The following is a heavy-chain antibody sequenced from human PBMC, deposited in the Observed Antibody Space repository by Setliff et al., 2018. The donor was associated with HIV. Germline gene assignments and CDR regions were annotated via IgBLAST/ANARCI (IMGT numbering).Heavy chain of an antibody. CDR1: GGAFNDYY. D-gene: IGHD3-3*01. CDR3: ARVFGVVTPYWYFDL. CDR2: INHSGNI. Sequence: PSETLSLTCAVYGGAFNDYYWNWIRQPPGEGLQWIGEINHSGNINYNPSLRSRVTILVDKSKNQFSLKLSSVTAADTALYYCARVFGVVTPYWYFDLWGRGTLVTVSS. J-gene: IGHJ2*01. V-gene: IGHV4-34*01.